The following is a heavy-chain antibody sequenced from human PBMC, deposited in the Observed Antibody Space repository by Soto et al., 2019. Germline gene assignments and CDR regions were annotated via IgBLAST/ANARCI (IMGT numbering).Heavy chain of an antibody. J-gene: IGHJ4*02. CDR2: IIPMLGMS. V-gene: IGHV1-69*02. CDR1: GDTFNFYT. CDR3: ATNYGSGSTHFDY. Sequence: QVQLVQSGAEVKKPGSSVRVSCTASGDTFNFYTISWVRQVPGQGPEWMGRIIPMLGMSNYAQKFQGRVTIMADKSTSTVYMNLSGLTSEDTAVYYCATNYGSGSTHFDYCGQGTLVTVSS. D-gene: IGHD3-10*01.